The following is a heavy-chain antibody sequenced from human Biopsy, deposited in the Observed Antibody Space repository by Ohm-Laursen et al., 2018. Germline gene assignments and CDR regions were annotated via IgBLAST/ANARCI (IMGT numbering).Heavy chain of an antibody. CDR2: IFYRGST. J-gene: IGHJ5*02. CDR3: ARDYDTSGYYYVS. V-gene: IGHV4-39*01. CDR1: GGSISSYY. D-gene: IGHD3-22*01. Sequence: SQTLSLTCTVSGGSISSYYWNWIRQRPGKGLEWIGSIFYRGSTHYKPSLKSRVNISVDTSKNQFSLKLNSVTAADTAVYYCARDYDTSGYYYVSWGQGTLVTVSS.